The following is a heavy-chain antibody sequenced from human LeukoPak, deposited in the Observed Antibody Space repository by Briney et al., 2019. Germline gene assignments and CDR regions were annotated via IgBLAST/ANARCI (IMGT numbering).Heavy chain of an antibody. V-gene: IGHV4-39*07. Sequence: SETLSLTCTVFGVSISSSNYYWGWLRQPPGKGLEWIGSIYDSGSTYYNPSLKSRVTISVDTSKNQYSLKLSSLTAADTAVYYCARALVPARGYDYWGQGILVTVSS. CDR2: IYDSGST. J-gene: IGHJ4*02. CDR1: GVSISSSNYY. D-gene: IGHD6-25*01. CDR3: ARALVPARGYDY.